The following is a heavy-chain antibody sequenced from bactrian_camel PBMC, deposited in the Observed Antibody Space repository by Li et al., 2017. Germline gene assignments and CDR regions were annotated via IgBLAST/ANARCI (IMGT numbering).Heavy chain of an antibody. CDR3: AADPPGHYSDYARREIFGY. J-gene: IGHJ6*01. CDR1: GFSFSNYW. Sequence: HVQLVESGGDLVQPGGSLRLSCAASGFSFSNYWMHWVRQAPGKGLEWVSTIYTGGGSTYYADSVKGRFTISKDNAKNTLYLQMSSLKPEDTAVYYCAADPPGHYSDYARREIFGYWGQGTQVTV. D-gene: IGHD4*01. V-gene: IGHV3S1*01. CDR2: IYTGGGST.